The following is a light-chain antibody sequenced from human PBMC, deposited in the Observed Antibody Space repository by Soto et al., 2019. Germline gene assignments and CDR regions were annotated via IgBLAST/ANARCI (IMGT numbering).Light chain of an antibody. V-gene: IGKV1-8*01. CDR1: QGISSY. J-gene: IGKJ4*01. CDR2: AAS. Sequence: AIRMTQSPSSFSASTGDRVTITCRASQGISSYLAWYQQKPGKAPKLLIYAASTLKSGVPSRFSGSGSGTDFNLTISCLQSEDFATYYCQQYYSYPYPLTFGGGTKVEIK. CDR3: QQYYSYPYPLT.